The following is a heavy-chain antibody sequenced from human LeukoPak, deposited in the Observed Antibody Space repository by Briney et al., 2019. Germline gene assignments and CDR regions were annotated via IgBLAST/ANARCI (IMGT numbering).Heavy chain of an antibody. J-gene: IGHJ4*02. CDR1: GFTFDDHA. V-gene: IGHV3-43*02. CDR3: AKDTTVTRSLWD. D-gene: IGHD4-17*01. Sequence: GGSLRLSCATSGFTFDDHAMHWVRQAPGKGLEWVSVISGDGGEIYYADSVKGRFTISRDNSKNSLSLQMNSLRTEDTALYYCAKDTTVTRSLWDWGQGTRVTVSS. CDR2: ISGDGGEI.